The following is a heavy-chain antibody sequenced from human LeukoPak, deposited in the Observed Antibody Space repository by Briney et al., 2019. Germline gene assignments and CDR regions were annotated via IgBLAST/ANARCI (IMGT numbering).Heavy chain of an antibody. CDR3: ARGRLYYDSSGYYTTTPRYFDY. V-gene: IGHV4-34*01. D-gene: IGHD3-22*01. CDR2: INHSGST. J-gene: IGHJ4*02. Sequence: SETLSLTCAVYGGSFSGYYWSWIRQPPGKGLEWLGEINHSGSTNYNPSLKSRVTISVDTSKNQFSLKLSSVTAADTAVYYCARGRLYYDSSGYYTTTPRYFDYWGQGTLVTVSS. CDR1: GGSFSGYY.